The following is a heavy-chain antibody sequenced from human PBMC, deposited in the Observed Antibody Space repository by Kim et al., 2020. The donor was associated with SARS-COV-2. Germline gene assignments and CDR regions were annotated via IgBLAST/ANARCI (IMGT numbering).Heavy chain of an antibody. Sequence: GGSLRLSCAASGFTFSSYAMSWVRQAPGKGLEWVSAISGSGGSTYYADSVKGRFTISRDNSKNTLYLQMNSLRAEDTAVYYCAKDPNGDYGLGYFDYWGQGTLVTVSS. CDR2: ISGSGGST. D-gene: IGHD4-17*01. CDR3: AKDPNGDYGLGYFDY. J-gene: IGHJ4*02. V-gene: IGHV3-23*01. CDR1: GFTFSSYA.